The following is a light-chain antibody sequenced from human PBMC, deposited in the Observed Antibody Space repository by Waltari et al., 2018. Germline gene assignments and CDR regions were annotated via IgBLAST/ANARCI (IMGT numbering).Light chain of an antibody. CDR1: QSVLYSSNNKNY. CDR2: WAS. Sequence: DIVMTQSPDSLAVSLGERATINCKSSQSVLYSSNNKNYLAWYQQKPGQTPKLLMYWASTRDSGVPDRFSGSGSGTDFTLTISSLQAEDVAVYYCQQYYTSPQLTFGGGTKVEIK. J-gene: IGKJ4*01. CDR3: QQYYTSPQLT. V-gene: IGKV4-1*01.